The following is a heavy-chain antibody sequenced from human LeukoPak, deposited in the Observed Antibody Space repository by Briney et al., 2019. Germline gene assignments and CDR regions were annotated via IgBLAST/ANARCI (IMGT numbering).Heavy chain of an antibody. CDR1: GYTFTSYY. CDR2: INPSGGST. V-gene: IGHV1-46*01. Sequence: ASVKVFCKASGYTFTSYYMHWERQAPGQGLEWMGIINPSGGSTSYAQKFQGRVTMTRDTSTSTVYMELSSLRSEDAAVYYCASSVGYYYGSGSYFSFDYWGQGTLVTVSS. J-gene: IGHJ4*02. D-gene: IGHD3-10*01. CDR3: ASSVGYYYGSGSYFSFDY.